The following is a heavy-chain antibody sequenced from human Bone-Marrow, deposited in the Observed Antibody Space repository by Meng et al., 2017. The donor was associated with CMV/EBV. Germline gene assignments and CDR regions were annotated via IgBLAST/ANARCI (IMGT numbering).Heavy chain of an antibody. CDR3: ASGGKQLLCDYGMDV. D-gene: IGHD6-13*01. V-gene: IGHV1-69*10. J-gene: IGHJ6*02. CDR2: IIPILGIA. CDR1: GGTFSSYA. Sequence: SVKVSCKPSGGTFSSYAISWVRQAPGQGLEWMGGIIPILGIANYAQKFQGRVTITADKSTSTAYMELSSLRSEDAAEYYGASGGKQLLCDYGMDVWGQGTTVTVSS.